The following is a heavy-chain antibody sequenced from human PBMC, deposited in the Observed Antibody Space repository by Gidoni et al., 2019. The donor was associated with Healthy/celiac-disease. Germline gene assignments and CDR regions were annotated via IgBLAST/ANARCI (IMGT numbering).Heavy chain of an antibody. D-gene: IGHD2-2*01. CDR2: IKQDGSEK. CDR1: GFPFSSYW. V-gene: IGHV3-7*03. Sequence: EVQLVESGGGLVQPGGSLSLSCSASGFPFSSYWMSWVRQAPGKGLEWVANIKQDGSEKYYVDSGKGRFTISRDNAKNSLYLQMNSLRAEDTAVYYCARAGYCSSTSCYEFVYWGQGTLVTVSS. J-gene: IGHJ4*02. CDR3: ARAGYCSSTSCYEFVY.